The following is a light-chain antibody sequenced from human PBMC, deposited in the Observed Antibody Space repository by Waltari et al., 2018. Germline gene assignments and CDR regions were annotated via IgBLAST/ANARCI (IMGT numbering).Light chain of an antibody. Sequence: QSVLTQPPSASAAPGHKVSTACSGTPSTLGNNGVFCYRQLPGSAPKLLIYETNRRPTGTPDRFSGSKSATTAILDIAGLQPGDEADYYCGTWDSSLALWLFGGGTKLTV. J-gene: IGLJ3*02. CDR2: ETN. CDR1: PSTLGNNG. CDR3: GTWDSSLALWL. V-gene: IGLV1-51*02.